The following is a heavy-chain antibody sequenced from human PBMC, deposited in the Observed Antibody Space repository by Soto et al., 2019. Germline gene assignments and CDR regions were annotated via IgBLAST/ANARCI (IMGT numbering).Heavy chain of an antibody. V-gene: IGHV1-69*12. CDR1: GGAFSDYA. CDR2: IMPIFRAP. D-gene: IGHD2-15*01. Sequence: QVQLVQSGAEVKKPGSSVKVSCKASGGAFSDYAFSWVRQAPGQGLEWLGGIMPIFRAPDYAQKFQGRVTITAAEFTRTAYMEMNSLRSEDTAVYYCASWLKGPDIGNYYYGMDVRGQGTTVTVS. J-gene: IGHJ6*02. CDR3: ASWLKGPDIGNYYYGMDV.